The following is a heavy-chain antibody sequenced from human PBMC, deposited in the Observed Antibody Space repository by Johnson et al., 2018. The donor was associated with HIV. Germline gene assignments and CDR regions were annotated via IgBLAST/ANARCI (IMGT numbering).Heavy chain of an antibody. Sequence: VQLVESGGGLMQPGGSLRLSCEASGLIVSDNYMNWVRQAPGKGLEWVSAIGTAGDTYYPGSVKGRFTISRDNSKNTLYLQMNSLKTEDTAVYYCTAALRVKGIWGQGTMVTVSS. J-gene: IGHJ3*02. CDR1: GLIVSDNY. CDR3: TAALRVKGI. V-gene: IGHV3-13*01. CDR2: IGTAGDT. D-gene: IGHD6-13*01.